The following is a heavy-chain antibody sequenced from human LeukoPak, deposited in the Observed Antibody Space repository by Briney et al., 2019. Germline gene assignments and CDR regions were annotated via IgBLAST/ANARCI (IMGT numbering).Heavy chain of an antibody. D-gene: IGHD6-19*01. CDR1: GRSISNNDYF. CDR2: MNYGGST. J-gene: IGHJ5*02. CDR3: ARRVPGWSGNWFDP. V-gene: IGHV4-39*01. Sequence: SETLSLTSTVSGRSISNNDYFWGWIRQPPGKGLEWIGSMNYGGSTHDNPSLKNRVTIPVDTSKNQVSLNLSSVTAADTAVYYCARRVPGWSGNWFDPWGQGTLVTVSS.